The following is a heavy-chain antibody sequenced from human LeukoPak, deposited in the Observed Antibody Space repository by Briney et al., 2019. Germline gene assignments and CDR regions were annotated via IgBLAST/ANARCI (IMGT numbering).Heavy chain of an antibody. CDR1: GDSISGSY. D-gene: IGHD2-2*01. CDR3: ASIVVVPAASNYYYMDV. CDR2: LSYSGTT. V-gene: IGHV4-59*08. Sequence: SETLSLTCAVSGDSISGSYWSWIRQPPGKGLEWIGFLSYSGTTSYNPSLKGRLSISGDTSRNRFSLKLSSVTAADTAVYYCASIVVVPAASNYYYMDVWGKGTTVTVSS. J-gene: IGHJ6*03.